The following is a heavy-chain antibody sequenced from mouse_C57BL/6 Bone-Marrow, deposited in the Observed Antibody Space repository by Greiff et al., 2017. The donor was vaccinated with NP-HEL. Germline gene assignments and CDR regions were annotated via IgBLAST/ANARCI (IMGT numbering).Heavy chain of an antibody. CDR3: ARRLPGYFDY. D-gene: IGHD2-2*01. V-gene: IGHV1-81*01. CDR2: IYPRSGNT. CDR1: GYTFTSYG. Sequence: QVQLKESGAELARPGASVKLSCKASGYTFTSYGISWVKQRTGQGLEWIGEIYPRSGNTYYNEKFKGKATLTADKSSSTAYMELRSLTSEDSAVYFCARRLPGYFDYWGQGTTLTVSS. J-gene: IGHJ2*01.